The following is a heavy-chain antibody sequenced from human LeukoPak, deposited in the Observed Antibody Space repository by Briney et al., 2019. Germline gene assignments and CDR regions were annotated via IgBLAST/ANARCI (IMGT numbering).Heavy chain of an antibody. V-gene: IGHV1-24*01. J-gene: IGHJ4*02. D-gene: IGHD3-10*01. Sequence: ASVKVSCKVSGYTLTELSMHWVRQAPGKGLEWTGGFDPEDGETIYAQKFQGRVTMTEDTSTDTAYMELSSLRAEDTALYYCAKGQSLLWFGELLWAFDYWGQGTLVTVSS. CDR3: AKGQSLLWFGELLWAFDY. CDR2: FDPEDGET. CDR1: GYTLTELS.